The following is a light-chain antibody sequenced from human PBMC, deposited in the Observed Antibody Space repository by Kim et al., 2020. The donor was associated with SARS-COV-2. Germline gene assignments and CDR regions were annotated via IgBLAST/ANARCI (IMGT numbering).Light chain of an antibody. V-gene: IGKV1-39*01. CDR3: QQSYSTLRT. J-gene: IGKJ1*01. Sequence: DIQMTQSPSSLSASVGDRVTITCRASQSISSYLTWYQQTPGKAPKLLIYAASSLQSGVPSRFSGSGAGTDFTLTISTLQPEDFATYYCQQSYSTLRTFGQGTKVDIK. CDR2: AAS. CDR1: QSISSY.